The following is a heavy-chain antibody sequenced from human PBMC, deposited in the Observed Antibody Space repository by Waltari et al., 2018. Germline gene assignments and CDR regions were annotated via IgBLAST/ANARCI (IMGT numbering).Heavy chain of an antibody. CDR1: GFTFSDYG. D-gene: IGHD2-2*01. J-gene: IGHJ4*02. CDR3: ARAACSSTTCDFDY. V-gene: IGHV3-33*01. CDR2: IWYDGSNE. Sequence: QVQLVESGGGVVQPGRSLRVSCAVSGFTFSDYGFHWVRQAPGKGLEWVAIIWYDGSNEKYADSVKGRFVISRDNSRNTLYLQMNSLRAEDTAMYYCARAACSSTTCDFDYWGQGTPVTVSS.